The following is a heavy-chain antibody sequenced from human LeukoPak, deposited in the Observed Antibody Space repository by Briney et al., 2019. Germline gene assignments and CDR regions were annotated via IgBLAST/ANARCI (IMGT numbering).Heavy chain of an antibody. CDR1: GGSISSYY. CDR3: AREDLRCGGDCYWGGFDY. V-gene: IGHV4-59*01. J-gene: IGHJ4*02. Sequence: SETLSLTCTVSGGSISSYYWSWIRQPPGKGLEWIGYIYYSGSTNYNPSLKSRVTISVDTSKNQFSLKLSSVTAADTAVYYCAREDLRCGGDCYWGGFDYWGQGTLVTVSS. CDR2: IYYSGST. D-gene: IGHD2-21*02.